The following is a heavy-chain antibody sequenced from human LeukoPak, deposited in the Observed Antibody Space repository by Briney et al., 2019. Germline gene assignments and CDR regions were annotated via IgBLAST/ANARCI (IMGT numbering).Heavy chain of an antibody. CDR2: IYSGGST. CDR3: ARVAAMWSYTAAYYFDY. J-gene: IGHJ4*02. V-gene: IGHV3-53*01. Sequence: GGSLRLSCAASGFTVSSNYMSWVRQAPGKGLEWVSVIYSGGSTYYADSVKGRFTISRDNSKNTLYLQMNSLRAEDTAVYYCARVAAMWSYTAAYYFDYWGQGTLVTVSS. CDR1: GFTVSSNY. D-gene: IGHD1-26*01.